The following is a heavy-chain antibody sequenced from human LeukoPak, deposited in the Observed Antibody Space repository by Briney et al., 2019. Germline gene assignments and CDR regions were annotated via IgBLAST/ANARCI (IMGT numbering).Heavy chain of an antibody. CDR1: GGSISSSSYY. Sequence: SEXLSLTCTVSGGSISSSSYYWGWVRQPPGKGLEWIGSIYYSGSTYDNPSRKSRVNISVEKSKKKFSLKLSSVTAADTAVYYCARRAAAGRIDYWGQGTLVTVSS. V-gene: IGHV4-39*01. J-gene: IGHJ4*02. CDR2: IYYSGST. D-gene: IGHD6-13*01. CDR3: ARRAAAGRIDY.